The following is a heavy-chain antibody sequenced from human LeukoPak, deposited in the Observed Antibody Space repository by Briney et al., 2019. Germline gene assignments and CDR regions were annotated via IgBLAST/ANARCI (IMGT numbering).Heavy chain of an antibody. V-gene: IGHV4-34*01. J-gene: IGHJ6*03. Sequence: SETLSLTCAVYGWYFSGYYWSWIRQPPGKGLEWIGQINHSGSTNYNPSLKSRVTISVDTSKDQFSLKLSSVTAADTAVYYCAREAPTYYDFWSGSPPGYYYMDVWGKGTTVTVSS. CDR1: GWYFSGYY. D-gene: IGHD3-3*01. CDR2: INHSGST. CDR3: AREAPTYYDFWSGSPPGYYYMDV.